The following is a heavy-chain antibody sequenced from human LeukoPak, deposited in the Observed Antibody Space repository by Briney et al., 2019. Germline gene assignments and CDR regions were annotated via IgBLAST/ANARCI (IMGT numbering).Heavy chain of an antibody. CDR3: TTAGYSSGYFDY. Sequence: GGSLRLSCAASGFTFSSYWMSWVRQAPGKGLEWVGRIKSKTDGGTTDYAAPVKGRFTISRDDSKNTLYLQMNSLKTEDTAVYYCTTAGYSSGYFDYWGQGTLVTVSS. CDR1: GFTFSSYW. J-gene: IGHJ4*02. V-gene: IGHV3-15*01. CDR2: IKSKTDGGTT. D-gene: IGHD6-19*01.